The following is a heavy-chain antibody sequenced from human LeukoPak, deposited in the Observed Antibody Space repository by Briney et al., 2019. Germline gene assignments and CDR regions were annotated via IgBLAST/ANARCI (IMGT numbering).Heavy chain of an antibody. J-gene: IGHJ6*03. CDR3: ARGGFRDGYNYQLYYYYYMDV. D-gene: IGHD5-24*01. V-gene: IGHV4-39*07. CDR1: GGSISSSSYY. Sequence: SETLSLTCTVSGGSISSSSYYWGWIRQPPGKGLEWIGSIYYSGSTYYNPSLKSRVTISVDTSKNQFSLKLSSVTAADTAVYYCARGGFRDGYNYQLYYYYYMDVWGKGTTVTVSS. CDR2: IYYSGST.